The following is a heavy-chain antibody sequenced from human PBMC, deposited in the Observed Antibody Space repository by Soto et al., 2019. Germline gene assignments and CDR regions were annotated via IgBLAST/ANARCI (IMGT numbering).Heavy chain of an antibody. V-gene: IGHV1-18*01. CDR2: ISAYNGNT. J-gene: IGHJ6*02. D-gene: IGHD3-10*01. Sequence: SVKVSFKAAGCTFTSYGIIWVRQAPGQGLEWMGWISAYNGNTNYAQKLQGRVTMTTDTSTSTAYMELRSLRSDDTAVYYCARDEDYGSGSYYYYYGMDVWGQGTTVTVSS. CDR1: GCTFTSYG. CDR3: ARDEDYGSGSYYYYYGMDV.